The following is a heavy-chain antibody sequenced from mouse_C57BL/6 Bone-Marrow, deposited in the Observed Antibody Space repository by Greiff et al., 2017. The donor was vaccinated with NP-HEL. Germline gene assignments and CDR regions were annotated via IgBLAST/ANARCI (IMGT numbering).Heavy chain of an antibody. J-gene: IGHJ2*01. V-gene: IGHV14-4*01. D-gene: IGHD1-1*01. Sequence: VQLQQSGAELVRPGASVKLSCTASGFNIKDDYMHWVKQRPEQGLEWIGWIDPENGDTEYASKFQGKATITADTSSNTAYLQLSSLTSEDTAVYYCTPHDGSSLDYWGQGTTLTVSS. CDR2: IDPENGDT. CDR1: GFNIKDDY. CDR3: TPHDGSSLDY.